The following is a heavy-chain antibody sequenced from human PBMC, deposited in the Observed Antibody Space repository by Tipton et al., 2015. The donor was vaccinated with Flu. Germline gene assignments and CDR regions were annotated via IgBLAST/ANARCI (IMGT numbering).Heavy chain of an antibody. CDR2: IKQDGSEK. CDR1: GFTFSSYW. CDR3: ARAYPGGLLPHDYGDRFDY. J-gene: IGHJ4*02. Sequence: GSLRLSCAASGFTFSSYWMSWVRQAPGKGLEWVANIKQDGSEKYYVDSVKGRFTISRDNAKNSLYLQMNSLRAEDTAVYYCARAYPGGLLPHDYGDRFDYWGQGTLVTVSS. V-gene: IGHV3-7*01. D-gene: IGHD4-17*01.